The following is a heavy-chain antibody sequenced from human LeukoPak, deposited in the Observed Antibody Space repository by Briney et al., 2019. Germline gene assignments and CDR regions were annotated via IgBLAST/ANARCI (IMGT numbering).Heavy chain of an antibody. CDR1: GVTLRNYG. Sequence: GESLRLSCAASGVTLRNYGLSWVRHTPGKGLEWVSAIPGSGDTTFYADSVKGRFTISRDNSENTVYLQMNSLRAEDTAVYYCEKRGDKLDLIWGQGTLVTVSS. V-gene: IGHV3-23*01. CDR2: IPGSGDTT. CDR3: EKRGDKLDLI. J-gene: IGHJ4*02. D-gene: IGHD2-21*02.